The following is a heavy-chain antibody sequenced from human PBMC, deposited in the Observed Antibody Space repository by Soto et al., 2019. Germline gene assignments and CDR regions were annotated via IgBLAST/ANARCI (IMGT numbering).Heavy chain of an antibody. J-gene: IGHJ6*02. CDR3: AGDRQYYDFRRGNTNARPYGMDV. Sequence: SETLSLTCAVYGGSFSGFYWTWIRQAPEKGLEWIGEINDSGHTNYNSSLKSRVTISVDTSKNQFSLNLYSVTAADTAVYYCAGDRQYYDFRRGNTNARPYGMDVWGQGTTVTVSS. V-gene: IGHV4-34*01. D-gene: IGHD3-3*01. CDR2: INDSGHT. CDR1: GGSFSGFY.